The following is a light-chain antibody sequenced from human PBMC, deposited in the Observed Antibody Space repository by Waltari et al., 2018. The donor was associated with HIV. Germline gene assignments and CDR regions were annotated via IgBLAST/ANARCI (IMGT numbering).Light chain of an antibody. J-gene: IGLJ3*02. V-gene: IGLV2-23*02. Sequence: QSALTQPASVSGSPGPSITISCTGTSNDLGRYDLFSWYQHQPGRAPKLIIYDVTKWPSGVSHRFSGSKSGATASLTISGLQAEDEADYYCCSYAGITTWVFGGGTKVTVL. CDR3: CSYAGITTWV. CDR2: DVT. CDR1: SNDLGRYDL.